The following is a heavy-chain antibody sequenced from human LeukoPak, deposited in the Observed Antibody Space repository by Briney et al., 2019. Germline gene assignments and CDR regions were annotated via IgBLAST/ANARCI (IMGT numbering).Heavy chain of an antibody. CDR2: INWNGGSR. J-gene: IGHJ4*02. CDR3: ARDPSNFDWLLVIPG. V-gene: IGHV3-20*04. D-gene: IGHD3-9*01. CDR1: GFTFDDYG. Sequence: PGGSLRLSCAASGFTFDDYGMSWVRQAPGKGLEWVSSINWNGGSRGYADSVKGRFTISRDNAKNSLYLQMNSLRAEDTALYYCARDPSNFDWLLVIPGWGQGTLVTVSS.